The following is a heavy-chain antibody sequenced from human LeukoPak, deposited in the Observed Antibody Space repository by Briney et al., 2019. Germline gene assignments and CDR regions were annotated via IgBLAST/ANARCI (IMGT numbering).Heavy chain of an antibody. D-gene: IGHD3-10*01. CDR3: VRDGAVVTSGSYPWRYFQY. CDR1: GFIISGDS. J-gene: IGHJ1*01. V-gene: IGHV3-48*01. CDR2: ISRDSGIK. Sequence: GGSLRLSCAASGFIISGDSMNWVRQAPGKGLEWIAYISRDSGIKYYADSVRGRFTISRDNAKNSLYLQMHSLRAEDTAVYYCVRDGAVVTSGSYPWRYFQYWGQGTLVTVSS.